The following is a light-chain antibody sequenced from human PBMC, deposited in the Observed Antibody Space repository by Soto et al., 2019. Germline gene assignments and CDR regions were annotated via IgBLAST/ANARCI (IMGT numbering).Light chain of an antibody. CDR2: QVT. Sequence: QSALTQPASVSGSPGQSITISCTGSSSDVGGYNYVSWYQQHPGKAPKLIIYQVTKRPSGVSDRFSGSKSDNTASLTISGLQAEDEADYYCNSFTSTHTGVFGGGTKLTVL. J-gene: IGLJ3*02. CDR1: SSDVGGYNY. CDR3: NSFTSTHTGV. V-gene: IGLV2-14*01.